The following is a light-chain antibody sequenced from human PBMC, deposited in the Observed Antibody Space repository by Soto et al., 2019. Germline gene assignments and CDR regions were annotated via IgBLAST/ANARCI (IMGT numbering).Light chain of an antibody. Sequence: LTQPASVSGSPVQSITISCTGTIRDVGSYNLVSWYQHHPGKAPKLMIYEGSKRPSGVSNRVSASKSGNTASLTISGPHDEDEADCHCCSDTSSSFYVCGTRTKVSIL. J-gene: IGLJ1*01. V-gene: IGLV2-14*02. CDR3: CSDTSSSFYV. CDR1: IRDVGSYNL. CDR2: EGS.